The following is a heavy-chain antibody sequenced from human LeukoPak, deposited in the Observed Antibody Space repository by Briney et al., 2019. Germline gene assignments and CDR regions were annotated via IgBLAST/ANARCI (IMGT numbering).Heavy chain of an antibody. CDR2: ISSNGVST. Sequence: GGPLRLSCSASGFTFSIYAMCWVRQAPGGGLEYVSAISSNGVSTYYADSVKGRFTISRDNSKNTLYLQMSSLRAEDTAVHYCVKGHYYGSGTPTFDYWAQGTLVTVSS. V-gene: IGHV3-64D*06. D-gene: IGHD3-10*01. CDR3: VKGHYYGSGTPTFDY. J-gene: IGHJ4*02. CDR1: GFTFSIYA.